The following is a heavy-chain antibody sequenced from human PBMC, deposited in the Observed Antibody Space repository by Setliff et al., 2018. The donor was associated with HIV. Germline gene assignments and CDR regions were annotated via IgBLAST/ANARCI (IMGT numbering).Heavy chain of an antibody. D-gene: IGHD2-2*01. CDR3: TQGCSRSKCNARIGWFDP. Sequence: GESLKISCTGSGFSFGDYIMSWFRQAPGKGLEWIGFSGIGGTTEYAASVKGRFTISRDDSKSIVYLQMNSLQIEDTAVYYCTQGCSRSKCNARIGWFDPWGQGTLVTVSS. CDR1: GFSFGDYI. V-gene: IGHV3-49*03. J-gene: IGHJ5*02. CDR2: SGIGGTT.